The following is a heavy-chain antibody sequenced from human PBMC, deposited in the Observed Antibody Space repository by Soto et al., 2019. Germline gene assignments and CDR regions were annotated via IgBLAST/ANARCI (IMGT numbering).Heavy chain of an antibody. CDR1: GGSISSGDYY. CDR3: AREGAVLRFLEWPHRSPYYFDY. CDR2: IYYSGST. Sequence: PSETLSLTCTVSGGSISSGDYYWSWIRQPPGKGLEWIGYIYYSGSTYYNPSLKSRVTISVDTSKNQFSLKLSSVTAADTAVYYCAREGAVLRFLEWPHRSPYYFDYRGQGTLVTVSS. D-gene: IGHD3-3*01. V-gene: IGHV4-30-4*01. J-gene: IGHJ4*02.